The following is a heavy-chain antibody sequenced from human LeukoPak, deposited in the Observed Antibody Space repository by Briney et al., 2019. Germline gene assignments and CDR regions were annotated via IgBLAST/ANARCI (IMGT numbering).Heavy chain of an antibody. CDR2: VHYSGTT. CDR3: ARGGRSGSYTYYFDY. Sequence: ASETLSLTCTVSGGTISGYYWSWIRQPPGQGLVWIGNVHYSGTTNYSPSLKSRVTISVDSSKKQFSLKLTSVTAADTAVYYCARGGRSGSYTYYFDYWGLGSLVTVSS. D-gene: IGHD1-26*01. CDR1: GGTISGYY. J-gene: IGHJ4*02. V-gene: IGHV4-59*01.